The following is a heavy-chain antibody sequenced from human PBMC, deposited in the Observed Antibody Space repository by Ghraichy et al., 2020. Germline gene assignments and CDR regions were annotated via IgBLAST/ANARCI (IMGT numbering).Heavy chain of an antibody. J-gene: IGHJ6*02. CDR2: IKQDGSEK. CDR1: GFTFSSYW. CDR3: ARDSIHPYIAAAGTYYYGMDV. D-gene: IGHD6-13*01. V-gene: IGHV3-7*01. Sequence: GGYLRLSCAASGFTFSSYWMSWVRQAPGKGLEWVANIKQDGSEKYYVDSVKGRFTISRDNAKNSLYLQMNSLRAEDTAVYYCARDSIHPYIAAAGTYYYGMDVWGQGTTVTVSS.